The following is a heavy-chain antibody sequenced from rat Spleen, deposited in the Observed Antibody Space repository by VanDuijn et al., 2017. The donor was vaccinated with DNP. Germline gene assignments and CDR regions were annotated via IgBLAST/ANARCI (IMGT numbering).Heavy chain of an antibody. CDR1: GYSITDNY. V-gene: IGHV3-1*01. CDR2: ISYSGST. Sequence: EVQLQESGPGLVKPSQSLSLTCSVTGYSITDNYWGWIRKFPGDKMEWIGNISYSGSTTYNPSLKSRISITRDTSKNQFFLQLNSITTEDTATYYCARYGSSYTAMDAWGQGTSVTVSS. D-gene: IGHD1-2*01. J-gene: IGHJ4*01. CDR3: ARYGSSYTAMDA.